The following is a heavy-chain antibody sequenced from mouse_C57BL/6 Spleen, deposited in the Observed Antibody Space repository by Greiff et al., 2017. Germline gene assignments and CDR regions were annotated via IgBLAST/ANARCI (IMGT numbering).Heavy chain of an antibody. J-gene: IGHJ3*01. CDR3: ARNGFVFSWFAY. Sequence: EVQLQQSGAELVKPGASVKLSCTASGFNFKDYYMHWVKQRTEQGLAWIGRIDPEDGETKYAPKFQGKATITEDTSSNKAYMQLSSLTSEDTAVYYCARNGFVFSWFAYWGQGTLVTVSA. CDR2: IDPEDGET. CDR1: GFNFKDYY. V-gene: IGHV14-2*01.